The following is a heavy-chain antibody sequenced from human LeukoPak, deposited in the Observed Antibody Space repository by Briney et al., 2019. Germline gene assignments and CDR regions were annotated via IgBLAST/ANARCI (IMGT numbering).Heavy chain of an antibody. CDR1: GFAFSGFA. Sequence: GGSLRLSCSGSGFAFSGFAMGWVRQAPGKGLEWVSAISGSGGSTYYADSVKGRFTISRDNSKNTLYLQMNSLRAEDTAVYYCAKDQCSSCRDAFDIWGQGTMVTVSS. CDR3: AKDQCSSCRDAFDI. D-gene: IGHD6-13*01. CDR2: ISGSGGST. J-gene: IGHJ3*02. V-gene: IGHV3-23*01.